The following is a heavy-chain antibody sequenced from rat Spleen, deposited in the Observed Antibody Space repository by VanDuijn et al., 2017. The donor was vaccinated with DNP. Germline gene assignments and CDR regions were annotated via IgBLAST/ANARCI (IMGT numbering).Heavy chain of an antibody. Sequence: EVQLVESGGGLVQPGRSLKLSCVASGFTFNNYWMTWIRQAPGKGLEWIASITTTGGSTYYRDSVKGRFTISRDNAKNTLYLQMDSLRSEDTATYYCARLGTIAAPYFDYWGQGVMVTVSS. CDR3: ARLGTIAAPYFDY. CDR1: GFTFNNYW. D-gene: IGHD1-2*01. CDR2: ITTTGGST. J-gene: IGHJ2*01. V-gene: IGHV5-31*01.